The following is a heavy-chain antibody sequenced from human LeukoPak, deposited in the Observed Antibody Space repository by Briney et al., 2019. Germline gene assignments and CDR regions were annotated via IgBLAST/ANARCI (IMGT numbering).Heavy chain of an antibody. V-gene: IGHV4-39*02. CDR3: AREGGDSSSWFLTDFGDIYYYMDV. CDR1: GGSISSRSYY. CDR2: IYYSGST. D-gene: IGHD6-13*01. Sequence: SETLSLTCTVSGGSISSRSYYWGWIRQPPGKGLEWIGIIYYSGSTYSNPSLRSRVTISVDTSKNQFSLKLSSVTAADTAVYYCAREGGDSSSWFLTDFGDIYYYMDVWGKGTTVTISS. J-gene: IGHJ6*03.